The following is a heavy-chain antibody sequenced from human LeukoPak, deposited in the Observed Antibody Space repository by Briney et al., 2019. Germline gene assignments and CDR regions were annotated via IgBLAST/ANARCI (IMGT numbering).Heavy chain of an antibody. V-gene: IGHV3-33*01. CDR2: IRYDGGNK. J-gene: IGHJ6*02. CDR3: ASIPSPDFGYYYYGVDV. Sequence: GGSLRLSCAASGFSFSSYAMHWVRQAPGKGLEWVAVIRYDGGNKYYADSVKGRFTISRDNSKNTLYLEMNSLRAEDTAVYYCASIPSPDFGYYYYGVDVWGQGTTVTVSS. CDR1: GFSFSSYA. D-gene: IGHD3/OR15-3a*01.